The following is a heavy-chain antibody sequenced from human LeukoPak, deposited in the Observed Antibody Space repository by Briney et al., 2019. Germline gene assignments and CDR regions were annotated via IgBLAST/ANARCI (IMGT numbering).Heavy chain of an antibody. Sequence: AFIFYDVSYKYYADSVKAPFPISRHNSKNTLYLQMNSLRAEDTAVYYCAKGRYSSSWYFDYWGQGTLVTVSS. V-gene: IGHV3-33*06. D-gene: IGHD6-13*01. CDR3: AKGRYSSSWYFDY. J-gene: IGHJ4*02. CDR2: IFYDVSYK.